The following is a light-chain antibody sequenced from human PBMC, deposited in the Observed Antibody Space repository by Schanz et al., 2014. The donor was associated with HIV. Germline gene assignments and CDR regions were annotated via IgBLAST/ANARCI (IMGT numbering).Light chain of an antibody. CDR3: SSYAGSNNYV. CDR1: SSDVGGYNY. Sequence: HSALTQPASVSGSPGQSVTISCTGTSSDVGGYNYVSWYQQHPGKAPKLMIYEVSKRPSGVPDRFSGSKSGNTASLTVSGLQAEDEADYYCSSYAGSNNYVFGTGTKLTVL. CDR2: EVS. V-gene: IGLV2-8*01. J-gene: IGLJ1*01.